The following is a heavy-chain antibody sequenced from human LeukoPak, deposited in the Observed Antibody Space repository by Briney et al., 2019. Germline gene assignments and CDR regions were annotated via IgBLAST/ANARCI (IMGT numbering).Heavy chain of an antibody. J-gene: IGHJ6*02. V-gene: IGHV4-39*01. CDR3: AGLSVSPDDFYYYYGMDV. CDR1: GGSISSSTYY. Sequence: SETLSLTCTVSGGSISSSTYYWGWIRQPPGKGLEWIGSIDNSGGTYYAPSLTSRVTISVDTSKNQFSLKLSSVTAADTAVYYCAGLSVSPDDFYYYYGMDVWGQGTTVTVSS. D-gene: IGHD1-14*01. CDR2: IDNSGGT.